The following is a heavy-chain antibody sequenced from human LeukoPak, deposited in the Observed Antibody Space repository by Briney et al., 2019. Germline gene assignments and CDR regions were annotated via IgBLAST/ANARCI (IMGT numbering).Heavy chain of an antibody. Sequence: GASVKVSCKASGYTFTGYYIHWVRQAPGQGLECMGIINPSGGSTSYAQKFQGRVTMTRDMSTSPVYMELSSLRAEETAVYYCARGGVGATTYVWFDPWGQGTLVTVSS. CDR1: GYTFTGYY. V-gene: IGHV1-46*01. D-gene: IGHD1-26*01. CDR3: ARGGVGATTYVWFDP. CDR2: INPSGGST. J-gene: IGHJ5*02.